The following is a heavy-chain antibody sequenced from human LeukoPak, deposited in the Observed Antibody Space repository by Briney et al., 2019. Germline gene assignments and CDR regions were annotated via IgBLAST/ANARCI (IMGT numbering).Heavy chain of an antibody. Sequence: SETLSLTCTVSGYSISSGYYWGWIRQPPGKGLEWIGSIYYSGSTYYNPSLKSRVTISVDTSKNQFSLKLSSVTAADTAVYYCARVSSFNRHHYYMDVWGKGTTVTISS. J-gene: IGHJ6*03. V-gene: IGHV4-38-2*02. D-gene: IGHD3-3*02. CDR1: GYSISSGYY. CDR3: ARVSSFNRHHYYMDV. CDR2: IYYSGST.